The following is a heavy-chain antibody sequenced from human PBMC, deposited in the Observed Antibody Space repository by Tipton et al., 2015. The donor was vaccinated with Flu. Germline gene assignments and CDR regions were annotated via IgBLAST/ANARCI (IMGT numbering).Heavy chain of an antibody. J-gene: IGHJ4*02. CDR1: GGSISSYY. D-gene: IGHD6-19*01. CDR3: ARNQAAVAGTSIDY. Sequence: TLSLTCTVSGGSISSYYWSWIRQPAGKGLEWIGRIYTSGSTNYNPSLKSRVTMSVDTSKNQFSLKLSSVTAADTAVYYCARNQAAVAGTSIDYWGQGTLVTVSS. V-gene: IGHV4-4*07. CDR2: IYTSGST.